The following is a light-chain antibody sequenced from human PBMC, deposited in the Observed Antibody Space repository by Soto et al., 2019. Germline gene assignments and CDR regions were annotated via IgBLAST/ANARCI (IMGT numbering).Light chain of an antibody. CDR1: SSNIGAGYV. J-gene: IGLJ3*02. Sequence: QAVVTQPPSVSGAPGQRVTISCTGSSSNIGAGYVVHWYQQLPGTAPKLLIYGNSNRPSGVPDRFSGSKSGTSASLATTGLQAEDEADYYCQSYDSSLSGWVFGGGTKLTVL. CDR2: GNS. CDR3: QSYDSSLSGWV. V-gene: IGLV1-40*01.